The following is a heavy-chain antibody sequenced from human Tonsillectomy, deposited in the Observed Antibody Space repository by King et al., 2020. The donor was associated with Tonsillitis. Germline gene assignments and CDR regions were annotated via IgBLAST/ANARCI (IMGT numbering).Heavy chain of an antibody. CDR1: GFTFSSYV. D-gene: IGHD3-22*01. Sequence: VQLVDSGGGVVHPGRSLRLSCVASGFTFSSYVMHWVRQAPGKGLEWVAFISNDGSNKNYADSVKGRFTISRDNSKNTLYLQMNSLRAEDTAVYYCEKRGTYYYRSAYYCHAYWGQGTQDTVSS. J-gene: IGHJ4*02. CDR2: ISNDGSNK. V-gene: IGHV3-30*18. CDR3: EKRGTYYYRSAYYCHAY.